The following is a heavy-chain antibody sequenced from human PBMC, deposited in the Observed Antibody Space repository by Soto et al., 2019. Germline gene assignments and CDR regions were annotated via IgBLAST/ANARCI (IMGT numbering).Heavy chain of an antibody. CDR2: IWYDGSNK. J-gene: IGHJ5*02. Sequence: LRLSCAASGFTFSSYGMHWVRQAPGKGLEWVAVIWYDGSNKYYADSVKGRFTISRDNSKNTLYLQMNSLRAEDMAVYYCARDTGYNYGHYRWFDPWGQGTLVTFSS. D-gene: IGHD5-18*01. CDR1: GFTFSSYG. V-gene: IGHV3-33*01. CDR3: ARDTGYNYGHYRWFDP.